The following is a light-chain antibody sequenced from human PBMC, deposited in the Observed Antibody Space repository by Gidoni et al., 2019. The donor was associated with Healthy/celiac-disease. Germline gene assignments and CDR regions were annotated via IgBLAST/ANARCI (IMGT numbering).Light chain of an antibody. Sequence: SYVLTQPPSVSVAPGQTARITCGGNNIGSKSVHWYQQTPGQAPVLVIYYDSDRPSGIPERFSGSNSGNTATLTISRVEAGDEADYYCQVWDSSSDHYVFGTGTKVTVL. CDR2: YDS. CDR3: QVWDSSSDHYV. CDR1: NIGSKS. J-gene: IGLJ1*01. V-gene: IGLV3-21*04.